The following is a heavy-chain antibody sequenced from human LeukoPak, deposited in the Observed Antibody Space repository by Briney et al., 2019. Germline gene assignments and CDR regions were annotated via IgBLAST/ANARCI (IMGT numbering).Heavy chain of an antibody. Sequence: GASVKVSCKASGYIFTNYYIHWVRQAPGQGLEWMGIINPSGDNRNYAQKFQGRVTVTRDISTSTVYMELSSLRSEGTAVYYCARGVHVRKYDSNDNCFDPWGQGTLVTVSS. CDR3: ARGVHVRKYDSNDNCFDP. J-gene: IGHJ5*02. CDR1: GYIFTNYY. V-gene: IGHV1-46*01. CDR2: INPSGDNR. D-gene: IGHD3-22*01.